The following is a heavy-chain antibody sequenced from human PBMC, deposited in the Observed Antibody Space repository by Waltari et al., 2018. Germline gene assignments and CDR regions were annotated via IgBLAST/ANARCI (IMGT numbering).Heavy chain of an antibody. CDR3: AHRSVYCSGGSWYPGWFDP. J-gene: IGHJ5*02. CDR2: IYWNDDK. D-gene: IGHD2-15*01. Sequence: QITLQESGPTLVKPTQTLTLTCTFSGFSLSTSGVGVGWIRQPPGKALEWLAVIYWNDDKRYSPSLKSRLTYTKDTSKNQVVLTSTNMDPGYTATYYCAHRSVYCSGGSWYPGWFDPWGQGTLVTVSS. V-gene: IGHV2-5*01. CDR1: GFSLSTSGVG.